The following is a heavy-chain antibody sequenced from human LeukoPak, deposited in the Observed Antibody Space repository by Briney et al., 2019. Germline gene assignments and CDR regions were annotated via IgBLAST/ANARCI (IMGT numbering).Heavy chain of an antibody. CDR2: INHSGST. CDR3: ARSGLGY. V-gene: IGHV4-34*01. CDR1: GGSFSGYF. J-gene: IGHJ4*02. D-gene: IGHD5-12*01. Sequence: PSETLSLTCAVYGGSFSGYFWSWIRPPPGKGLEWIGEINHSGSTNYNPSLKSRVTISVDTSKNQCSLKLSSVTAADTAVYYCARSGLGYWGQGTLVTVSS.